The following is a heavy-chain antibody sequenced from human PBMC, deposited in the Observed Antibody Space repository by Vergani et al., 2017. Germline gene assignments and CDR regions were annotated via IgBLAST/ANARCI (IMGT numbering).Heavy chain of an antibody. J-gene: IGHJ6*03. D-gene: IGHD6-13*01. CDR3: ARSVAAAGSHYYYYYYMDV. CDR1: GGSISSGSYY. V-gene: IGHV4-61*02. CDR2: IYTSGST. Sequence: QVQLQESGPGLVKPSQTLSLTCTVSGGSISSGSYYWSWIRQPAGKGLEWIGRIYTSGSTNYNPSLKSRVTMSVDTSKNQFSLKLSSVTAADTAVYYCARSVAAAGSHYYYYYYMDVWGK.